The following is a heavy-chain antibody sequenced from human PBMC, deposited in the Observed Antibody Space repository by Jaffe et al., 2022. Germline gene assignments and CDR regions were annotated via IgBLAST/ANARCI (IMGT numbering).Heavy chain of an antibody. CDR2: ISWNSGSI. V-gene: IGHV3-9*01. CDR3: AKDTAATYYYGSGSAYYYYMDV. J-gene: IGHJ6*03. CDR1: GFTFDDYA. D-gene: IGHD3-10*01. Sequence: EVQLVESGGGLVQPGRSLRLSCAASGFTFDDYAMHWVRQAPGKGLEWVSGISWNSGSIGYADSVKGRFTISRDNAKNSLYLQMNSLRAEDTALYYCAKDTAATYYYGSGSAYYYYMDVWGKGTTVTVSS.